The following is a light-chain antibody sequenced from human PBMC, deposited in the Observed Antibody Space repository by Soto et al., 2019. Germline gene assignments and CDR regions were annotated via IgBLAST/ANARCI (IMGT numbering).Light chain of an antibody. V-gene: IGKV3-15*01. Sequence: DILMTQSPDSLSVSPGETASLSCRASQSLNTDLAWYQQKPGQAPRLLLYGASTRATGISTRFSGGGSGTEFTLTISGLQSEDSAVYYCQQYKSWPPITFGQGTRLEI. J-gene: IGKJ5*01. CDR1: QSLNTD. CDR3: QQYKSWPPIT. CDR2: GAS.